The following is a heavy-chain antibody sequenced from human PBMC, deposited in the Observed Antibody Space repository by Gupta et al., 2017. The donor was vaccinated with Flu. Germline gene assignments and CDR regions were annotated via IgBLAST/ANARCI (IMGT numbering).Heavy chain of an antibody. CDR2: ISGSGGST. D-gene: IGHD6-19*01. CDR3: AKSTWGFRQWLVPDFDH. V-gene: IGHV3-23*01. Sequence: PGKGLEWVSGISGSGGSTYYADSVKGRFTITRDNSKNTLYVQMNSLRAEDAAVYYCAKSTWGFRQWLVPDFDHWGQGTLVTVSS. J-gene: IGHJ4*02.